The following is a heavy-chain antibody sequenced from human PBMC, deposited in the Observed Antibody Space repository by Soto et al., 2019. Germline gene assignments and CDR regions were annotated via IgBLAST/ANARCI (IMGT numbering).Heavy chain of an antibody. J-gene: IGHJ4*02. V-gene: IGHV4-39*01. CDR2: IYYSGIT. CDR3: ARLGWN. D-gene: IGHD2-15*01. CDR1: GVSISNSSYY. Sequence: PSETLSLTCTVSGVSISNSSYYWGWIRRPPGKGLEWIGTIYYSGITYYNPSLKSRVTISVDTSKNQFSLKLTSVTAADTAVYYCARLGWNWGQGTRVTVSS.